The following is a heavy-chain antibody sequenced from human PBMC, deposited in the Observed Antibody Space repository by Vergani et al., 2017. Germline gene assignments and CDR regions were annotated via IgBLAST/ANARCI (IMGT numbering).Heavy chain of an antibody. D-gene: IGHD3-22*01. CDR3: AKDVLGDSSDLDS. CDR2: ISRSGFNT. J-gene: IGHJ4*02. Sequence: EVQLLESGGDLVQPGGSLRLSCAASGFSFTTYAMSWVRQAPGKGLEWVSTISRSGFNTYYADSVKGRFTVSRDNSKNTLFLQMNSLRAGDTAVYYCAKDVLGDSSDLDSWGPGTLVTVSS. CDR1: GFSFTTYA. V-gene: IGHV3-23*01.